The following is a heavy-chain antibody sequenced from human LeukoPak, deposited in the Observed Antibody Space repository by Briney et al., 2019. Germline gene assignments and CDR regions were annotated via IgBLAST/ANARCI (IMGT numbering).Heavy chain of an antibody. CDR3: AKDQIGDGYNTGFDY. J-gene: IGHJ4*02. D-gene: IGHD5-24*01. CDR1: GFTFSDYY. CDR2: ISSGGSTI. V-gene: IGHV3-11*01. Sequence: PGGSLRLSCAASGFTFSDYYMSWIRQAPGKGLEWLSYISSGGSTIYYADSVKGRFTISRDISKNTLYLQMNSLRAEDTAVYYCAKDQIGDGYNTGFDYWGQGTLVTVSS.